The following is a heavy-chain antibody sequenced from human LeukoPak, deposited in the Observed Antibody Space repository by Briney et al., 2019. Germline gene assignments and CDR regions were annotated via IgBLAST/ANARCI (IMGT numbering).Heavy chain of an antibody. CDR3: ARYSDWNYEHNYFDY. Sequence: VASVKVSCKASGYTFTSYGISWVRQAPGQGLEWMGWISAYNGNTNYAQKLQGRVTLTTDTSANTAYMELSSLRSEDTAVYYCARYSDWNYEHNYFDYWGQGTLVTVSS. J-gene: IGHJ4*02. CDR2: ISAYNGNT. CDR1: GYTFTSYG. D-gene: IGHD1-7*01. V-gene: IGHV1-18*01.